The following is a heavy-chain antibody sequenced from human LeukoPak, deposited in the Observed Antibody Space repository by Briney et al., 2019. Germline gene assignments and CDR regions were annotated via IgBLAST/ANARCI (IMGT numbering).Heavy chain of an antibody. J-gene: IGHJ4*02. Sequence: GGSLRLSCAASGFTFSSYSMNWVRQAPGKGLEWVSSISSSSRYIYYADSVKGRFTISRDNAKNSLYLQMNSLRAEDTAVYYCASPVGHYDILTGYYPPLGYWGQGTLVTVSS. CDR3: ASPVGHYDILTGYYPPLGY. V-gene: IGHV3-21*01. CDR2: ISSSSRYI. D-gene: IGHD3-9*01. CDR1: GFTFSSYS.